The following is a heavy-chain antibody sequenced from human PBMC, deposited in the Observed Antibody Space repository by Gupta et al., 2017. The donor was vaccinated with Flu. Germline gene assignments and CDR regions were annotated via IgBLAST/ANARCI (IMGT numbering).Heavy chain of an antibody. CDR3: ARMSIIGVIDY. Sequence: QVQLQESGPGLVKPSETLSLTCTVSGGSIGSYYWSWIRQFPGKGLQFVGYIYYSGSTNYNPSLKSRGTMSVDTSKNQFSLKLSSVTAADTAVYSCARMSIIGVIDYWGQGTLVTVSS. CDR1: GGSIGSYY. CDR2: IYYSGST. V-gene: IGHV4-59*01. D-gene: IGHD3-3*01. J-gene: IGHJ4*02.